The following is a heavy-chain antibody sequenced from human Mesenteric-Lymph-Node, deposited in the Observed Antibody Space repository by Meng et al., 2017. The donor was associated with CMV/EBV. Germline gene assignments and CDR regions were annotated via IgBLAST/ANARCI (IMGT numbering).Heavy chain of an antibody. CDR1: GGSISSSNW. D-gene: IGHD6-13*01. Sequence: CAVFGGSISSSNWWIWVRQPPGKGLEWIGEIYHTGSTNYNPSLRSRVTILIDKSKRQFSLKLSSVTAADTAVYYCARVSSSWNYVDYWGQGTLVTVSS. V-gene: IGHV4-4*02. CDR2: IYHTGST. CDR3: ARVSSSWNYVDY. J-gene: IGHJ4*02.